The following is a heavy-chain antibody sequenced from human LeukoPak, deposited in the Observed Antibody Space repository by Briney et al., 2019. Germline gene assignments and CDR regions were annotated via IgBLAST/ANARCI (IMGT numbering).Heavy chain of an antibody. V-gene: IGHV1-69*05. CDR2: IIPVFDTT. CDR3: ARARSTVLNDAYDI. Sequence: AVKVSCKASGCSFRCHGISWVRQAPGQGPQWMGGIIPVFDTTTSAQAFQGRATLIIDESTSMAYMELSSLRSDDTAVYFCARARSTVLNDAYDIWGQGTMVTVSS. J-gene: IGHJ3*02. D-gene: IGHD2-2*01. CDR1: GCSFRCHG.